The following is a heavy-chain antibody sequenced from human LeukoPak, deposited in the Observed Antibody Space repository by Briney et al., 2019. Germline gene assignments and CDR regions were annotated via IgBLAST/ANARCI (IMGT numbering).Heavy chain of an antibody. Sequence: SVKVSCKASGGTFSSYAISWVRQAPGQGLEWMGGIIPIFGTANYAQKFQGRVTITADKSTSTAYMELSSLRSEDTAVYYCARERRDTDAFDIWGQGTMVTVSS. CDR2: IIPIFGTA. CDR3: ARERRDTDAFDI. V-gene: IGHV1-69*06. J-gene: IGHJ3*02. CDR1: GGTFSSYA. D-gene: IGHD3-9*01.